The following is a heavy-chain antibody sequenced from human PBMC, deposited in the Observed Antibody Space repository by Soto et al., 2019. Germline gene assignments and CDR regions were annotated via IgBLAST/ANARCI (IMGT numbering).Heavy chain of an antibody. CDR3: VRGGYSGYDYIDFDY. J-gene: IGHJ4*02. CDR2: IYYSGST. V-gene: IGHV4-59*01. Sequence: QVQLQESGPGLVKPSETLSLTCTVSGGSISSYYWSWIRQPPGKGLEWIGYIYYSGSTNYNPSLKSRVTISVDTSKNQFSLKLSSVTAADTAVYYCVRGGYSGYDYIDFDYWGQGTLVTVSS. CDR1: GGSISSYY. D-gene: IGHD5-12*01.